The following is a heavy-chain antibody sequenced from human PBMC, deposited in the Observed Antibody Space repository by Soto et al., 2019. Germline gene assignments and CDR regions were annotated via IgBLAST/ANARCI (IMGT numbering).Heavy chain of an antibody. V-gene: IGHV4-59*01. CDR2: IYYSGST. J-gene: IGHJ4*02. CDR3: ARWDTAMVTYDY. Sequence: SETLSLTCTVSGGXISSYYWSWIRQPPGKGLEWIGYIYYSGSTNYNPSLKSRVTISVDTSKNQFSLKLSSVTAADTAGYYCARWDTAMVTYDYWGQGTLVTVSS. CDR1: GGXISSYY. D-gene: IGHD5-18*01.